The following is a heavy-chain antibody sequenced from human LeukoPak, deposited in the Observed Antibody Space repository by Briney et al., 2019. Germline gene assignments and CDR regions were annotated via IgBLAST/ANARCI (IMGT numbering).Heavy chain of an antibody. CDR2: IYPGDSDT. V-gene: IGHV5-51*01. CDR1: GNSFTSYW. D-gene: IGHD2-2*01. J-gene: IGHJ5*02. CDR3: AILSRVPAAIHWFDP. Sequence: GESLKISCKGSGNSFTSYWIAWVRQMPGKGLEWRGIIYPGDSDTRYSPSFQGQVTISADKSISTAYLQWSSLKASDTAMYYCAILSRVPAAIHWFDPWGQGTLVAVSS.